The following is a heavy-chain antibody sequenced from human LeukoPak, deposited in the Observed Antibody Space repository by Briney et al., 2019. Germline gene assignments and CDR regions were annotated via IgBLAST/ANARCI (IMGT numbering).Heavy chain of an antibody. D-gene: IGHD5/OR15-5a*01. CDR2: IKQDGSEK. CDR1: GFTFSSYA. Sequence: PGGSLRLSCAASGFTFSSYAMSWVRQAPGKGLEWVANIKQDGSEKYYVDSVKGRFTISRDNAKNSLYLQMNTLRAEDTAVYYCSPGSRNFEYWGQGTLVTVSS. V-gene: IGHV3-7*01. CDR3: SPGSRNFEY. J-gene: IGHJ4*02.